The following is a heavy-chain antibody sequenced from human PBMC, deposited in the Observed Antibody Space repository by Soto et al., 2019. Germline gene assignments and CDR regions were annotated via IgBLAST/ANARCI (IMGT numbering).Heavy chain of an antibody. CDR2: TYYRSKWYN. V-gene: IGHV6-1*01. CDR1: GDSVSNNSAA. Sequence: SQTLSLTCAISGDSVSNNSAAWNWIRQSPSRGLEWLGRTYYRSKWYNDYAVFVKSRISINPETSKNQFSLQLKYVIPEDTAIYYCARDYRDEFPPPYTWFDPWGQGTLVTVSS. D-gene: IGHD2-2*02. CDR3: ARDYRDEFPPPYTWFDP. J-gene: IGHJ5*02.